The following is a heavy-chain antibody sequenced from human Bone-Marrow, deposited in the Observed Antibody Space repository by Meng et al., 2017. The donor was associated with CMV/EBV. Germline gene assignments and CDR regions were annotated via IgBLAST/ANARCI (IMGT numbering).Heavy chain of an antibody. Sequence: GESLKIYCAASGFTFSSYWMSWVRQAPGKGLEWVANIKQDGSEEYYVDSVKGRFTISRDNAKNSLYLQMNSLRAEDTAVYYCARLVQYYDFWSGISAEYYFDYWGQGTLVTVSS. CDR3: ARLVQYYDFWSGISAEYYFDY. CDR2: IKQDGSEE. V-gene: IGHV3-7*01. D-gene: IGHD3-3*01. CDR1: GFTFSSYW. J-gene: IGHJ4*02.